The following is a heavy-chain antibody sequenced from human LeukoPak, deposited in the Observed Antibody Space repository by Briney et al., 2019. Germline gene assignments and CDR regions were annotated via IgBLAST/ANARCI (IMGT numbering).Heavy chain of an antibody. Sequence: GGSLRLSCAASGFTFSSYSMNWVRQAPGKGLEWVSYISSSSSTIYYADSVKGRFTISRDNAKNSLYLQMNSLRVEDTAVYYCARAHPGDYGDFQFDYWGQGTLVTVSS. J-gene: IGHJ4*02. CDR2: ISSSSSTI. CDR1: GFTFSSYS. D-gene: IGHD4-17*01. CDR3: ARAHPGDYGDFQFDY. V-gene: IGHV3-48*01.